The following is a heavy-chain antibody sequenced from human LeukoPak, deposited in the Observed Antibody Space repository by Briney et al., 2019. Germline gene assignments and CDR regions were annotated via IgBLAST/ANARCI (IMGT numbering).Heavy chain of an antibody. D-gene: IGHD3-16*01. CDR1: GYTFTGHN. V-gene: IGHV1-2*02. J-gene: IGHJ4*02. Sequence: ASVKVSCKASGYTFTGHNIHWVRQAPGQGLEWMGWVIPNSGGTNYAQKFQGRVTMTRDTSISTAYMELSRLRSDDTAVYYCATQRGSYLWGTDFDYWGQGTLVTVSS. CDR3: ATQRGSYLWGTDFDY. CDR2: VIPNSGGT.